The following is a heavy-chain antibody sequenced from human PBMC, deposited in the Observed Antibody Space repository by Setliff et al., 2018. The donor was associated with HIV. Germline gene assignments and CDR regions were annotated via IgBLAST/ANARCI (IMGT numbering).Heavy chain of an antibody. CDR3: ARDLRGSNFGVSEY. CDR1: GVSFSTYG. CDR2: IWYDASGE. J-gene: IGHJ4*02. Sequence: GESLRLSCAASGVSFSTYGMYWVRQAPGKGLEWVAVIWYDASGEHYADSVKGRFTISRDNSKNILYLQMNSLRAEDTAMYFCARDLRGSNFGVSEYWGQGTQVTVSS. V-gene: IGHV3-33*01. D-gene: IGHD1-26*01.